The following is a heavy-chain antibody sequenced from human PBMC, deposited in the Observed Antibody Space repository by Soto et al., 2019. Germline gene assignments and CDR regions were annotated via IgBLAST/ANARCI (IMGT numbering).Heavy chain of an antibody. J-gene: IGHJ5*02. CDR1: GFTFGTTD. Sequence: QLLQSGGGLVQPGGSLTLSCAASGFTFGTTDMSWVRQAPGEGLEWVSTIDGSGGITYYADSVKCRFTISRHNSRNTVYLQVNSLRGDDTALYYCVKNSGWFNTWGQGALVTVSS. D-gene: IGHD3-10*01. V-gene: IGHV3-23*01. CDR2: IDGSGGIT. CDR3: VKNSGWFNT.